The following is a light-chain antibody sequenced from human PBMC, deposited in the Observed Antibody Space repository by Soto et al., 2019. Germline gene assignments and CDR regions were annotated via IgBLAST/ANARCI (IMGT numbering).Light chain of an antibody. V-gene: IGLV2-14*01. J-gene: IGLJ3*02. Sequence: QSALTQPASVSGSPGQSITISCTGTSSDVGGYNYVSWYQQHPGKAPKLMIYEVNNRPSGVSNHFSGSKSGNTASLTISGLQLEVEANYHCSSYTSSSTWVFGGGTKLTVL. CDR1: SSDVGGYNY. CDR3: SSYTSSSTWV. CDR2: EVN.